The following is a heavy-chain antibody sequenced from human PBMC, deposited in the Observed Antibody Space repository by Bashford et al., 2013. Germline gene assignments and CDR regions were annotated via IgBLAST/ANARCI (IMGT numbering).Heavy chain of an antibody. Sequence: SETLSLTCAVYGGSVQWLLLELDPPAPREGAGVDWGKSIIWDHQLQPSLKSRVTISVDTSKNQFSLKLSSVTAADTAVYYCAVDLRGATYYYGSGPSEYYGMDVWGQGTTVTVSS. CDR1: GGSVQWLL. CDR3: AVDLRGATYYYGSGPSEYYGMDV. D-gene: IGHD3-10*01. V-gene: IGHV4-34*01. CDR2: SIIWDH. J-gene: IGHJ6*02.